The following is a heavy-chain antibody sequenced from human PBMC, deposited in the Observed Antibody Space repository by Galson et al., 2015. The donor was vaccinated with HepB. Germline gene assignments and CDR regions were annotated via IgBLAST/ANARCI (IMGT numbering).Heavy chain of an antibody. V-gene: IGHV2-5*02. Sequence: PALVKPTQTLTLTCTFSGFSLSTSGVGVGWIRQPPGKALEWLALIYWDDDKRYSPSLKSRLTITKDTSKNQVVLTMTNMDPVDTATYYCAHRQEVNYYGSGSYYYFDYWGQGTLVTVSS. CDR1: GFSLSTSGVG. CDR3: AHRQEVNYYGSGSYYYFDY. D-gene: IGHD3-10*01. J-gene: IGHJ4*02. CDR2: IYWDDDK.